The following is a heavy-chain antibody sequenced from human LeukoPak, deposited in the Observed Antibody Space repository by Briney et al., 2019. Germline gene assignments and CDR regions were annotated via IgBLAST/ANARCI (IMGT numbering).Heavy chain of an antibody. D-gene: IGHD1-26*01. CDR3: AKGEGGTYFNYCFDY. V-gene: IGHV3-23*03. CDR2: LHNDAQTS. CDR1: GFTFSGYA. Sequence: GGSLRLSCTASGFTFSGYATIWVRQAPGKGLEWVSILHNDAQTSYYADSVKGRFTVSRDNSKNTLYLEMNSLTVEDTAVYYCAKGEGGTYFNYCFDYWGQGTLVTVSS. J-gene: IGHJ4*02.